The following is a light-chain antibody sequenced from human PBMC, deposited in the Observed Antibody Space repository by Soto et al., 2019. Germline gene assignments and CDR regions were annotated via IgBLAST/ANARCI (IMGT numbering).Light chain of an antibody. Sequence: SYELTQPPSLSVAPGQTARISCGGNNLGSKSVHWYQQRPGQAPVMVVYDDSDRPSGIPERFSGSNSGNTATLTISRVEAGDEADYYCQVWDSSSDHWVFGGGTKLTVL. V-gene: IGLV3-21*02. CDR2: DDS. CDR3: QVWDSSSDHWV. J-gene: IGLJ3*02. CDR1: NLGSKS.